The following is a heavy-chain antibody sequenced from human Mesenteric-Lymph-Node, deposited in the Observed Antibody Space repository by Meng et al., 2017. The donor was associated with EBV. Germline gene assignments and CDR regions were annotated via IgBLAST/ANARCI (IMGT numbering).Heavy chain of an antibody. CDR1: RDAVSSTDYY. Sequence: QVHLRQSGQGLVKPSETLSLIFTVSRDAVSSTDYYWNWIRQPPGKGLEWIGYIFYRGSTNSSHSLRSRVTISVDTSTNQFSLNLKSVTAADKAVYFCAGDLAVGVIAGSWFDSWSQGTLVTVSS. D-gene: IGHD2/OR15-2a*01. V-gene: IGHV4-61*08. J-gene: IGHJ5*01. CDR3: AGDLAVGVIAGSWFDS. CDR2: IFYRGST.